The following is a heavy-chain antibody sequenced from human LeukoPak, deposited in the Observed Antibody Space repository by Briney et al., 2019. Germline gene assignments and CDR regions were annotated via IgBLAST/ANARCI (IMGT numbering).Heavy chain of an antibody. CDR2: GSESGGT. J-gene: IGHJ4*02. D-gene: IGHD6-19*01. CDR1: GGSLNGHY. Sequence: PSETLSLTCAVYGGSLNGHYWSWIRQPPGKGLEWIGEGSESGGTKFNPSLKSRVTISADTSKNQFSLKLNSVTAADTAVYYCARDLRSSGWYGQADYWGQGTLVTVSS. V-gene: IGHV4-34*01. CDR3: ARDLRSSGWYGQADY.